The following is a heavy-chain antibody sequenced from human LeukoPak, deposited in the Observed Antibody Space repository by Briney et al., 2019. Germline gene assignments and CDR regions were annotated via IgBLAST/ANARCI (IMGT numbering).Heavy chain of an antibody. CDR1: GGSFSGYY. J-gene: IGHJ4*02. D-gene: IGHD4-17*01. V-gene: IGHV4-34*01. Sequence: PSETLSLTCAVYGGSFSGYYWSWIRQPPGKGLEWIGEINHSGSTNYNPSLKSRVTISVDRSKNQFSLKLSSVTAADTAVYYCARADYGNYIDYWGQGTLVTVSS. CDR3: ARADYGNYIDY. CDR2: INHSGST.